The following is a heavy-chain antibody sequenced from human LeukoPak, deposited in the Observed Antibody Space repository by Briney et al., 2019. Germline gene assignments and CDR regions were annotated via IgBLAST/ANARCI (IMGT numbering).Heavy chain of an antibody. Sequence: GESLKISCKGSGYSFTSYWIGWVRQAPGQGLEWMGIINPSGGSTSYAQKFQGRVTMTRDMSTSTVYMELSSLRSEDTAVYYCARLPMTTVTTSDYWGQGTLVTVSS. CDR3: ARLPMTTVTTSDY. J-gene: IGHJ4*02. CDR2: INPSGGST. CDR1: GYSFTSYW. V-gene: IGHV1-46*01. D-gene: IGHD4-11*01.